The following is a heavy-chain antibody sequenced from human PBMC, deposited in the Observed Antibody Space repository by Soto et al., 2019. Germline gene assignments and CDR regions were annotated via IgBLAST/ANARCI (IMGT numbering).Heavy chain of an antibody. V-gene: IGHV4-39*01. Sequence: SETLSLTCTVSGGSISSSSYYWGWIRQPPGKGLEWIGSIYYSGSTYYNPSLKSRVTISVDTSKNQFSLKLSSVTAADTAVYYCAGLIRAAGYYYMDVWGKGTTVTVSS. J-gene: IGHJ6*03. CDR1: GGSISSSSYY. CDR2: IYYSGST. CDR3: AGLIRAAGYYYMDV. D-gene: IGHD6-25*01.